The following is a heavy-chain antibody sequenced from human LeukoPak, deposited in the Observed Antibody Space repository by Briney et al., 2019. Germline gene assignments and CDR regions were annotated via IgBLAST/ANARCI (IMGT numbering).Heavy chain of an antibody. CDR3: ARNRPKVGARGYNWFDP. V-gene: IGHV1-8*03. J-gene: IGHJ5*02. D-gene: IGHD1-26*01. CDR2: MNPNSGNT. Sequence: ASVKVSCKATGYTFTSYDINWVRQATGQGLEWMGWMNPNSGNTGYAQKFQGRVTITRNTSISTAYMELSSLRSEDTAVYYCARNRPKVGARGYNWFDPWGQGTLVTVSS. CDR1: GYTFTSYD.